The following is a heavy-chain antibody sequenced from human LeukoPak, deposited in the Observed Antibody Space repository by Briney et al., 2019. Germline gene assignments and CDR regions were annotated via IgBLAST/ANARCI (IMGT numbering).Heavy chain of an antibody. CDR1: GFTFGDYA. Sequence: GGSLRLSCTASGFTFGDYAMTWVRQAPGKGLEWVSFIRSEAYGQTTEYAASVKDRFTISRDNSKGIVYLQMNSLKTEDTAKYYCVRGPIYLWIYYGMDVWGQGTTVSVSS. CDR3: VRGPIYLWIYYGMDV. CDR2: IRSEAYGQTT. J-gene: IGHJ6*02. D-gene: IGHD3-9*01. V-gene: IGHV3-49*04.